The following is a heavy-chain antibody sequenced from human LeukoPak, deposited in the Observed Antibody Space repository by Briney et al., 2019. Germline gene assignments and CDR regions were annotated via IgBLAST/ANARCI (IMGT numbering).Heavy chain of an antibody. CDR2: IYPGDSDT. CDR3: AREGYDILTGCYPNWFDP. D-gene: IGHD3-9*01. Sequence: GESLKISCKGSGYSFTSHWIGWVRQMPGKGLEWMGIIYPGDSDTRYSPSFQGQVTISADKSISTAYLQWSSLKASDTAMYYCAREGYDILTGCYPNWFDPWGQGTLVTVSS. CDR1: GYSFTSHW. J-gene: IGHJ5*02. V-gene: IGHV5-51*01.